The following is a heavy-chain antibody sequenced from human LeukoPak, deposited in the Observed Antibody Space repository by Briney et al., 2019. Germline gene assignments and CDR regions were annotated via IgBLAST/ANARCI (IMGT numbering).Heavy chain of an antibody. J-gene: IGHJ6*03. CDR3: ARDRGAHLYYYYYMDV. D-gene: IGHD3-10*01. CDR2: IYTSGST. CDR1: GGSISSYY. V-gene: IGHV4-4*07. Sequence: SETLSLTCTVSGGSISSYYWSWIRQPAGKGLEWIRRIYTSGSTNYNPSLKSRVTMSVDTSKNQFSLKLSSVTAADTAVYYCARDRGAHLYYYYYMDVWGKGTTVTVSS.